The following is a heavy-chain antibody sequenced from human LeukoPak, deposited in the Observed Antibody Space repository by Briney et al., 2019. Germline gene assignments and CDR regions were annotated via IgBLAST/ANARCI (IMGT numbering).Heavy chain of an antibody. D-gene: IGHD3-3*01. J-gene: IGHJ4*02. V-gene: IGHV4-59*01. CDR1: GGSISSYY. Sequence: PSGTLSLTCTVSGGSISSYYWSWIRQPPGKGLEWIGYIYYSGSTNYNPSLKSRVTISVDTSKNQFSLKLSSVTAADTAVYYCASGGNYDFWSGYPYYFDYWGQGTLVTVSS. CDR3: ASGGNYDFWSGYPYYFDY. CDR2: IYYSGST.